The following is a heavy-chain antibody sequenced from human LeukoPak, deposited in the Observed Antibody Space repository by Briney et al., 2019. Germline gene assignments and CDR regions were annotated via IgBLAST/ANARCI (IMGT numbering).Heavy chain of an antibody. CDR1: GGSISSYY. Sequence: SETLSLTCTVSGGSISSYYWSWIRQPAGKGLEWIGRIYTSGSTNYNPSLKSRVTMSVDTSKNQFSLKPSSVTAADAAVYYCAREESEMGSSPWGQGTLVTVSS. CDR2: IYTSGST. V-gene: IGHV4-4*07. D-gene: IGHD5-24*01. CDR3: AREESEMGSSP. J-gene: IGHJ5*02.